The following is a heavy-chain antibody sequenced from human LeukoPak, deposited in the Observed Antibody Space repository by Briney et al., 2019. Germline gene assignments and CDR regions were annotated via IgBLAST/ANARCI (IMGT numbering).Heavy chain of an antibody. Sequence: SETLSLTCTVSGGSISSYYWSWIRQPPGKGLEWIGYIYYSGSTNYNPSLKSRVTISVDTSKNQFSLKLSSVTAADTAVYYCARDRIAAAGDAFDIWGQGTMVTVSS. CDR1: GGSISSYY. CDR3: ARDRIAAAGDAFDI. V-gene: IGHV4-59*01. CDR2: IYYSGST. D-gene: IGHD6-13*01. J-gene: IGHJ3*02.